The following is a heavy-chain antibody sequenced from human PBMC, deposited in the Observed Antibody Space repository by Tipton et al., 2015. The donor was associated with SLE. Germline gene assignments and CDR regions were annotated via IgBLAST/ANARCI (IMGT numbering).Heavy chain of an antibody. CDR1: GFTFSSYA. Sequence: SLRLSCAASGFTFSSYAMHWVRQAPGRGLEYVSAISTNDGSTYYANSVKGRFTISRDNSRNTVYLQMGSLRAEDTALYYCARRDFTNCYDYWGHVPVVTVSS. J-gene: IGHJ4*01. CDR3: ARRDFTNCYDY. V-gene: IGHV3-64*01. CDR2: ISTNDGST. D-gene: IGHD3-3*01.